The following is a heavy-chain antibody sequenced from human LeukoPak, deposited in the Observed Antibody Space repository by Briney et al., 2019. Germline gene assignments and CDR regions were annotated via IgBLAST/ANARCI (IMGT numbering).Heavy chain of an antibody. V-gene: IGHV3-48*01. CDR2: ISPSSSPI. CDR1: GFTFSSYA. J-gene: IGHJ4*02. CDR3: VSWDGSGN. D-gene: IGHD3-10*01. Sequence: GGSLRLSCAASGFTFSSYAMSWVRQAPGKGLEWVSYISPSSSPIYYADSVKGRFTISRDNARNSLYLQMNSLRAEDTAVYYCVSWDGSGNWGQGTLVTVSS.